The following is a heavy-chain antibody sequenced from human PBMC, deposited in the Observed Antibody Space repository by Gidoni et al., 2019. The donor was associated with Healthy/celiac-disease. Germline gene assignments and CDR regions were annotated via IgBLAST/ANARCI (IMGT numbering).Heavy chain of an antibody. J-gene: IGHJ4*02. D-gene: IGHD3-10*01. CDR2: ISGSGGST. Sequence: EVQLLESGGGLVQPGGSLRLSCAASGFTFSSYAMSWVRQAPGKGLEWVSAISGSGGSTYYADSVKGRFTISRDNSKNTLYLQMNSLRAEDTAVYYCAKGGYYYGSGSYYLFDYWGQGTLVTVSS. CDR3: AKGGYYYGSGSYYLFDY. V-gene: IGHV3-23*01. CDR1: GFTFSSYA.